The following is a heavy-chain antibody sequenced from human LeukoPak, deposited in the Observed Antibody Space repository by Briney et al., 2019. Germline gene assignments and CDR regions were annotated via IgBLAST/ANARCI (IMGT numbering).Heavy chain of an antibody. CDR1: GHTFTSYD. CDR2: MNPNSGNT. V-gene: IGHV1-8*03. CDR3: ARGLGSSWYSYYYMDV. Sequence: ASVKVSCKASGHTFTSYDINWVRQATGQGLEWMGWMNPNSGNTGYAQKFQGRVTITRNTSISTAYMELSSLRSEDTAVYYCARGLGSSWYSYYYMDVWGKGTTVTVSS. D-gene: IGHD6-13*01. J-gene: IGHJ6*03.